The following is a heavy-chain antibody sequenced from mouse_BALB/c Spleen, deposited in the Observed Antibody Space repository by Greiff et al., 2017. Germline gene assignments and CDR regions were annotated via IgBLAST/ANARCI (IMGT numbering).Heavy chain of an antibody. CDR2: ISNLAYSI. V-gene: IGHV5-15*02. CDR3: ARGYYYAMDY. J-gene: IGHJ4*01. Sequence: DVKLVESGGGLVQPGGSRKLSCAASGFTFSDYGMAWVRQAPGKGPEWVAFISNLAYSIYYADTVTGRFTISRENAKNTLYLEMSSLRSEDTAMYYCARGYYYAMDYWGQGTSVTVSS. CDR1: GFTFSDYG.